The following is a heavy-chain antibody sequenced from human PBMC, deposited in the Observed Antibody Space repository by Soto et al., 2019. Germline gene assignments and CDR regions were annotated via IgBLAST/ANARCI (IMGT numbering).Heavy chain of an antibody. Sequence: QVQLQESGPGLVKPSQTLSLTCTVSGGSISSGGYYWSWIRQHPGKGLEGIGYIYYSGSTYYNPALKSRVTISVDTSKNQFSLKLSSVTAADTAVYYCARGEGLGDVGFDIWGQGTMVTVSS. CDR2: IYYSGST. CDR3: ARGEGLGDVGFDI. J-gene: IGHJ3*02. CDR1: GGSISSGGYY. D-gene: IGHD3-10*01. V-gene: IGHV4-31*03.